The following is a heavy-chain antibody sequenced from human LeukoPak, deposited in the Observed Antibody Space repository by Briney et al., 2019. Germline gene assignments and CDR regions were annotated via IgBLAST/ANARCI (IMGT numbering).Heavy chain of an antibody. D-gene: IGHD2-15*01. CDR3: ARHCSGGTCPLSFDAFDI. J-gene: IGHJ3*02. CDR2: IYNSEST. Sequence: SETLSLTCTVSGGSISSFYWSCIRQPPGKGLEWIGYIYNSESTNYNPSLKSGVTISVDTSKNQFSLMLTSVTASDTAMYYCARHCSGGTCPLSFDAFDIWGQGTMVTVSS. CDR1: GGSISSFY. V-gene: IGHV4-59*08.